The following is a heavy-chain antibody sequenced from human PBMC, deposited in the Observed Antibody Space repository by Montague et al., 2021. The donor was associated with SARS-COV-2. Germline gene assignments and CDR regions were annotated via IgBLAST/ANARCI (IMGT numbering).Heavy chain of an antibody. CDR3: AKVGWYNWNPYDTLDI. CDR1: GFTFSSYA. Sequence: SLRLSCAASGFTFSSYAMNWVRQAPGKGLEWVSAMSGSGDRTYYADSVKGRFTISRDNSKNTLSPQMNSLRAEDTAVYYCAKVGWYNWNPYDTLDIWGQGTMVTVSS. J-gene: IGHJ3*02. V-gene: IGHV3-23*01. D-gene: IGHD1-20*01. CDR2: MSGSGDRT.